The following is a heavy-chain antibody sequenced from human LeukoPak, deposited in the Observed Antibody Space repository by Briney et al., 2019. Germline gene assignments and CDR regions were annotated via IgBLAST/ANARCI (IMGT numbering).Heavy chain of an antibody. CDR3: ARGGLIVVVMAAFDI. J-gene: IGHJ3*02. Sequence: GGSLRLSCAASGFTFDDYAMHWVRQAPGKGLEWVSGISWNSFTIGYADSVKGRFTISRDNAKNSLYLQMNSLRAEDTAVYYCARGGLIVVVMAAFDIWGQGTMVTVSS. CDR1: GFTFDDYA. D-gene: IGHD3-22*01. CDR2: ISWNSFTI. V-gene: IGHV3-9*01.